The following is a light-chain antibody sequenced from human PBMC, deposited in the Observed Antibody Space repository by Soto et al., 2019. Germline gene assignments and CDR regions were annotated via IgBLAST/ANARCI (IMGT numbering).Light chain of an antibody. V-gene: IGLV1-47*01. CDR1: SSNIGSNY. CDR2: RNN. CDR3: AAWDDSLSFWV. J-gene: IGLJ3*02. Sequence: QSVLTQPPSASGTPGQRVTISCSGSSSNIGSNYVYWYQQFPGTAPKLLIYRNNQRPSGVPDRFSGSKSGTSASLAISGLRSEDEADYYCAAWDDSLSFWVFGGGTKLTVL.